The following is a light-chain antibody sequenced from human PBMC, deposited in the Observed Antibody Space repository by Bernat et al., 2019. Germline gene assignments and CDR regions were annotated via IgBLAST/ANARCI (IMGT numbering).Light chain of an antibody. CDR3: CSYAGSSTWV. Sequence: QSALTPPASVSGSPGQSITISCTGTSSDVGSYNLVSWYQQHPGKAPKVMIYEGSKRPSGVSNRFSASKSGNTASLTISGLQAEDEADYYCCSYAGSSTWVFGGGTKLAVL. CDR2: EGS. V-gene: IGLV2-23*01. CDR1: SSDVGSYNL. J-gene: IGLJ3*02.